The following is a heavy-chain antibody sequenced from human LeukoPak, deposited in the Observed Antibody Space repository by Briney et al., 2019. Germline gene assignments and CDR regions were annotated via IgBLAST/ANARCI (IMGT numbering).Heavy chain of an antibody. D-gene: IGHD3-3*01. CDR2: ISSSSSYI. CDR1: GFTFDDYA. Sequence: GRSLRLSCAASGFTFDDYAMHWVRQAPGKGLEWVSSISSSSSYIYYADSVKGRFTISRDNARNSLYLQMNSLRAEDTAVYYCARLGRAVDYWGQGTLVTVSS. V-gene: IGHV3-21*01. J-gene: IGHJ4*02. CDR3: ARLGRAVDY.